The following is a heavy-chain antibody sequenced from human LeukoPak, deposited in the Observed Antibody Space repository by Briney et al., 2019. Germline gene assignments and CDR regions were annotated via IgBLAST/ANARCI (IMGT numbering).Heavy chain of an antibody. CDR1: GYTFTSYD. Sequence: ASVKVSCKASGYTFTSYDINWVRQATGQGLEWMGWMNPNSGNTGYAQKFQGRVTITRNTSISTAYMELSSLRSEDTAVYYCARVPALKCSGGSCYMGGNWFDPWGQGTLVTVSS. V-gene: IGHV1-8*03. D-gene: IGHD2-15*01. CDR2: MNPNSGNT. CDR3: ARVPALKCSGGSCYMGGNWFDP. J-gene: IGHJ5*02.